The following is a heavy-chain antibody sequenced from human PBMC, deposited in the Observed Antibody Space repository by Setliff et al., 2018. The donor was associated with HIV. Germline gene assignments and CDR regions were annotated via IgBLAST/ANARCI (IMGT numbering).Heavy chain of an antibody. J-gene: IGHJ6*02. CDR3: ARAMRGVVVTNMYYYYGMDV. CDR1: GYSISSGYY. V-gene: IGHV4-38-2*02. Sequence: LSLTCTVSGYSISSGYYWGWIRQPPGKGLEWIGSIYHSGSTYYNPSLKSRVTISVDTSKNQFSLKLSSVTAADTAVYYCARAMRGVVVTNMYYYYGMDVWGQGTTVTVS. CDR2: IYHSGST. D-gene: IGHD2-21*02.